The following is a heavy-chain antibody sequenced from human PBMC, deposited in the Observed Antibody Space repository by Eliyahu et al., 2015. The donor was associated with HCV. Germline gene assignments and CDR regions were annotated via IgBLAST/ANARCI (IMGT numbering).Heavy chain of an antibody. CDR2: ISGSGGST. D-gene: IGHD6-13*01. CDR1: GFTFSSYA. Sequence: EVQLLESGGGLVQPGGSLRLSCAASGFTFSSYAMSWVRQTPGKGLEWVSAISGSGGSTNYVDSVKGRFTISRDNSKSTLYLQMNSLRAEDTAVYYCAKDLYTSSPRAPVDYRGQGTLVTVSS. J-gene: IGHJ4*02. V-gene: IGHV3-23*01. CDR3: AKDLYTSSPRAPVDY.